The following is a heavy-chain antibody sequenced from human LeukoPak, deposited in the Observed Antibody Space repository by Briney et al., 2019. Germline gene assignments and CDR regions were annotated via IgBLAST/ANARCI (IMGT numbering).Heavy chain of an antibody. D-gene: IGHD6-19*01. CDR2: ISSSSSYI. Sequence: GGSLRLSCVASGFTFSSYSMNWVRQAPGKGLERVSSISSSSSYIYYADSVKGRFTISRDNAKNSLYLQMNSLRAEDAAVYYCARDARSIAVAGTSGAYWGQGTLVTVSS. J-gene: IGHJ4*02. V-gene: IGHV3-21*01. CDR1: GFTFSSYS. CDR3: ARDARSIAVAGTSGAY.